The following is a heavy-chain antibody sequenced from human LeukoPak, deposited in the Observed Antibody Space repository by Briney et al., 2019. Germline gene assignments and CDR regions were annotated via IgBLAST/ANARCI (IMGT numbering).Heavy chain of an antibody. CDR1: GFTFSSYW. CDR2: IKQDGSEK. CDR3: AREAQKRNGMDV. V-gene: IGHV3-7*01. J-gene: IGHJ6*02. Sequence: GGSLRLSCAASGFTFSSYWMTWVRQAPGKGPVWVANIKQDGSEKYYVDSVKGRFTISRDDAKNSLYLQMNSLRAEDMAVYYCAREAQKRNGMDVWGQGTTVTVSS.